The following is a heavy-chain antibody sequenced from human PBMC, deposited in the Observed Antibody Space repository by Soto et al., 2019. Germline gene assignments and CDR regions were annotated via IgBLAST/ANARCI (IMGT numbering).Heavy chain of an antibody. CDR2: ISGSGGST. V-gene: IGHV3-23*01. D-gene: IGHD2-2*01. J-gene: IGHJ1*01. Sequence: PGGSLRLSCAASGFTFSSYAMSWVRQAPGKGLEWVSAISGSGGSTYYADSVKGRFTISRDNSKNTLYLQMNSLRAEDTAVYYCAKGYCSSTSCLKYFQHWGQGTLVTVSS. CDR1: GFTFSSYA. CDR3: AKGYCSSTSCLKYFQH.